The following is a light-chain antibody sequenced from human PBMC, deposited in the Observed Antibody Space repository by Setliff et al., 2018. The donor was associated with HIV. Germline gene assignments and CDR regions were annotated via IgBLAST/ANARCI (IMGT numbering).Light chain of an antibody. CDR3: QQRSKWPRT. V-gene: IGKV3-11*01. J-gene: IGKJ1*01. CDR1: QSVSSY. Sequence: EIVLTQSPATLSLSPGERATLSCRASQSVSSYLAWYQQTPGQVPRLLMYDATSRATGIPARFSGSGSGTDFTLTISSLEPEDFAVYYCQQRSKWPRTFGQGTKVDIK. CDR2: DAT.